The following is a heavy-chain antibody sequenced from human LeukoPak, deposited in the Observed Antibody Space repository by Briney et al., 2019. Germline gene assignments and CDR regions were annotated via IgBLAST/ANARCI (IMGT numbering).Heavy chain of an antibody. CDR3: ARDLLGVRGVIIKYYFDY. J-gene: IGHJ4*02. CDR2: IIPIFGTA. Sequence: GASVKVSCKASGGTFSSYAISWVRQAPGQGLEWMGGIIPIFGTANYAQKFQGRVTITADESTSTAYMELSSLRSEDTAVYYCARDLLGVRGVIIKYYFDYWGQGTLVTVSS. CDR1: GGTFSSYA. V-gene: IGHV1-69*13. D-gene: IGHD3-10*01.